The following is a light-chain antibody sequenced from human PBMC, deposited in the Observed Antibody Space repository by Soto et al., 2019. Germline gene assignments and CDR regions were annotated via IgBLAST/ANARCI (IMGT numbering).Light chain of an antibody. V-gene: IGLV7-46*01. Sequence: QAVVTQEPSLTVSPGGTVTLPCVSSTGAVTSGHHPYWVQQKPGQAPRTLIYDTSNKQSWTPARFSGTLLGGKAALTLSGAQPEDEADYYCCLTFSGPWVFGGGTKLTV. CDR2: DTS. CDR1: TGAVTSGHH. CDR3: CLTFSGPWV. J-gene: IGLJ3*02.